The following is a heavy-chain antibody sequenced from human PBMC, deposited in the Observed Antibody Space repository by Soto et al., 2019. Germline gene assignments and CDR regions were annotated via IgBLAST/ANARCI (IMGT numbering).Heavy chain of an antibody. J-gene: IGHJ5*01. CDR3: AGRTSLASVESFSGGLSGYNWVDP. CDR2: IDDTGST. D-gene: IGHD3-16*01. Sequence: PSETLSLTCTVSGDSISSSYWNWIRQAPGKGLEWIGYIDDTGSTNYNPSLKSRVTLSVDTSNNQYSLKLSSVTAADTAVYYCAGRTSLASVESFSGGLSGYNWVDPWGRGTLVTVSS. CDR1: GDSISSSY. V-gene: IGHV4-59*08.